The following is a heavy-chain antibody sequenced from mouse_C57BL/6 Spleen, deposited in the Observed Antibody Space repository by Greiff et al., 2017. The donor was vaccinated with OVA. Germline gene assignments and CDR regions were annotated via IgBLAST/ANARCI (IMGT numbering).Heavy chain of an antibody. CDR3: ARKIDDYGGYAMDY. J-gene: IGHJ4*01. CDR1: GYSFTSYY. Sequence: VQLQQSGPELVKPGASVKISCKAFGYSFTSYYIHWVKQRPGQGLEWIGWIYPGGGNTKYNEKFKGKATLTTDTSSSTAYMQLSSLTSGDSAVYDCARKIDDYGGYAMDYWGQGTSVTVSS. V-gene: IGHV1-66*01. D-gene: IGHD2-4*01. CDR2: IYPGGGNT.